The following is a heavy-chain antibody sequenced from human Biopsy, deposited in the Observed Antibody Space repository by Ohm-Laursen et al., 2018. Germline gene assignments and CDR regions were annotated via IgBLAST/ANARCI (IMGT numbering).Heavy chain of an antibody. CDR1: GYKFTSYG. Sequence: ASVKASCKVSGYKFTSYGMSWVRQAPGQGFEWMGRISGYSGNTNYAQKFQGRITMTIDAATSTGYMDLRSLKSDDTAVYYCARIAAAGWDDYWGQGTLVTVSS. CDR3: ARIAAAGWDDY. D-gene: IGHD6-25*01. CDR2: ISGYSGNT. V-gene: IGHV1-18*01. J-gene: IGHJ4*02.